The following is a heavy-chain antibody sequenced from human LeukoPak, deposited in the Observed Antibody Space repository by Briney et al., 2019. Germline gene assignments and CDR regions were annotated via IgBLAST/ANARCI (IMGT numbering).Heavy chain of an antibody. CDR3: AKDRGGYDWAGYFDY. CDR2: ISGSGGST. CDR1: GFTFSSYA. V-gene: IGHV3-23*01. D-gene: IGHD5-12*01. J-gene: IGHJ4*02. Sequence: PGGSLRLSCAASGFTFSSYAMSWVRQAPGKGLEWVSAISGSGGSTYYADSVKGRFTISRDNSKNTLYLQMNSLRAEDTAVYYCAKDRGGYDWAGYFDYWGQGTLVTVSS.